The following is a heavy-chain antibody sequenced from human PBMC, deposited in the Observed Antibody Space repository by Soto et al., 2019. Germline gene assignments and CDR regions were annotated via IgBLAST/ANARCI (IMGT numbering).Heavy chain of an antibody. V-gene: IGHV1-18*01. Sequence: GASVKVSCKASGYTFTSYGISWVRQAPGQGLEWMGWISAYNGNTNYAQKLQGRVTMTTDTSTSTAYMEVRSLRYDDTAVDYCARFPPLVVPAAIQAYSYYGMDVWGQGTTVTLS. CDR3: ARFPPLVVPAAIQAYSYYGMDV. D-gene: IGHD2-2*02. J-gene: IGHJ6*02. CDR2: ISAYNGNT. CDR1: GYTFTSYG.